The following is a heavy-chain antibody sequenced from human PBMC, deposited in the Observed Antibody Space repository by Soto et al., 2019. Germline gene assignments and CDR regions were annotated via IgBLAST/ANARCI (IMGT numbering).Heavy chain of an antibody. J-gene: IGHJ6*03. CDR1: GDSFNDYY. CDR3: ARESGGATATLDYYYFYMDV. Sequence: QVQLVQSGAEVRKPGASVTVSCRSSGDSFNDYYIHWVRQAPGQGFEWMGWINPNGGVTKYAQKFQGWVSMTRDTSIRTVYMQLRRLRSEDTAVYYCARESGGATATLDYYYFYMDVWGTGTTVTVSS. CDR2: INPNGGVT. V-gene: IGHV1-2*04. D-gene: IGHD5-12*01.